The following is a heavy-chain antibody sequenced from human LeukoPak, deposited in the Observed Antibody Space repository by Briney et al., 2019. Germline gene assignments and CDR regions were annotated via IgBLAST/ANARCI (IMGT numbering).Heavy chain of an antibody. CDR1: GFTFSSYA. V-gene: IGHV3-21*01. D-gene: IGHD6-13*01. CDR2: ISSSSSYI. Sequence: GGSLRLSCAASGFTFSSYAMSWVRQAPGKGLEWVSSISSSSSYIYYADSVKGRFTISRDNAKNSLYLQMNSLRAEDTAVYYCARAPGIAAAGTQPADYWGQGTLVTVSS. J-gene: IGHJ4*02. CDR3: ARAPGIAAAGTQPADY.